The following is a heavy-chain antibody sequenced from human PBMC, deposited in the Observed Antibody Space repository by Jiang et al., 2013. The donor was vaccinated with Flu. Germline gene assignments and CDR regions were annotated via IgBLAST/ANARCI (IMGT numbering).Heavy chain of an antibody. Sequence: VQLVESGGGVVQPGRSLRLSCAASGFTFSSYAMHWVRQAPGKGLEWVAVISYDGSNKYYADSVKGRFTISRDNSKNTLYLQMNSLRAEDTAVYYCASLILPSYYYGMDVWGQGTTVTVSS. CDR3: ASLILPSYYYGMDV. CDR1: GFTFSSYA. V-gene: IGHV3-30-3*01. CDR2: ISYDGSNK. J-gene: IGHJ6*02. D-gene: IGHD2-21*02.